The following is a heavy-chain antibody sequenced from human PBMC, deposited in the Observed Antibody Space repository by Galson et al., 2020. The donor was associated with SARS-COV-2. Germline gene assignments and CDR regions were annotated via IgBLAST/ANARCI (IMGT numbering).Heavy chain of an antibody. D-gene: IGHD3-3*01. CDR1: GFSLSNARMG. CDR2: IFSNDEK. V-gene: IGHV2-26*01. Sequence: ESGPTLVKPTETLTLTCTVSGFSLSNARMGVSWIRQPPGKALEWLAHIFSNDEKSYGTSLKSRLTISKDTSKSQVVLTMTNMDPVDTATYYCARTSQGFWSGYYRSGWFDPWGQGTLVTVSS. CDR3: ARTSQGFWSGYYRSGWFDP. J-gene: IGHJ5*02.